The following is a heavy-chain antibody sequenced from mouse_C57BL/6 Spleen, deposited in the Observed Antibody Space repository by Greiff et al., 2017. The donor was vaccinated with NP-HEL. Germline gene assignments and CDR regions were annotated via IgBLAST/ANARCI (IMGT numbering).Heavy chain of an antibody. CDR1: GYTFTSYW. CDR3: ARRALITTVDAMDY. Sequence: QVQLKESGAELVRPGSSVKLSCKASGYTFTSYWMHWVKQRPIQGLEWIGNIDPSDSDTHYNQKFKDKATLTVDKSSSTAYMQLSSLTSEDSAVYYCARRALITTVDAMDYWGQGISVTVSS. J-gene: IGHJ4*01. D-gene: IGHD1-1*01. CDR2: IDPSDSDT. V-gene: IGHV1-52*01.